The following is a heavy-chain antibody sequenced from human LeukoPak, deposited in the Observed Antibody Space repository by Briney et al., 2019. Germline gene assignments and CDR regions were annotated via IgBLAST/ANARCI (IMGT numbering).Heavy chain of an antibody. CDR3: ARVRFGYGGFDP. CDR1: GGSISSYY. Sequence: SETLSLTCTVSGGSISSYYWSWIRQPPGMGLDWIGYIYYSGSTNYNPSLKSRVTISVDTSKNQFSLKLTSVTAADTAVYYCARVRFGYGGFDPWGHGSLVTVSS. J-gene: IGHJ5*02. D-gene: IGHD3-16*01. CDR2: IYYSGST. V-gene: IGHV4-59*01.